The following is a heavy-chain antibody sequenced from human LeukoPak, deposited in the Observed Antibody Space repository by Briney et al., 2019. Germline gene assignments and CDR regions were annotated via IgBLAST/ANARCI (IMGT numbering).Heavy chain of an antibody. CDR3: ARDRGIAASADDAFDV. J-gene: IGHJ3*01. D-gene: IGHD6-13*01. V-gene: IGHV4-59*11. Sequence: NSSETLSLTCDVSGGSMNNHYWSWIRQPPGKGLEWVGYIYYRGNTNYNPSLKSRVTISVGKSRNRLSLRLSSVTAADTAMYYCARDRGIAASADDAFDVWGQGTRVTVSS. CDR2: IYYRGNT. CDR1: GGSMNNHY.